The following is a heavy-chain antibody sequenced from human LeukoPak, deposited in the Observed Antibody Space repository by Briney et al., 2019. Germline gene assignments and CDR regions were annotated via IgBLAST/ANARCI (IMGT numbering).Heavy chain of an antibody. J-gene: IGHJ4*02. CDR3: AKARGGNDDYFDY. Sequence: GGSLRLSCAASAFTSVYYGMHCVRQAPGEGLEGVSGISWNSRSIGYADSVEGRFTISRDNAKSSLYLQMNSLRAEYTALYYCAKARGGNDDYFDYWGQGTLVTVSS. D-gene: IGHD3-16*01. CDR1: AFTSVYYG. V-gene: IGHV3-9*02. CDR2: ISWNSRSI.